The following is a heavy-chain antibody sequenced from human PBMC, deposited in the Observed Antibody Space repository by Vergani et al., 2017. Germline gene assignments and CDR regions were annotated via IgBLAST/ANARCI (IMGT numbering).Heavy chain of an antibody. D-gene: IGHD7-27*01. Sequence: QITLKESGPTLVKPTQPLTLTCTFSVSSLNTRGVSVAWIRQPPGKALDWLALIYWNDDQHYSPSLNNRVTITKDTSKNQVVLTMTNMDYVDTGTYYCVYRKTGCGSTGYFYPFYYYYYMDVWGKGTTVTVSS. V-gene: IGHV2-5*04. CDR2: IYWNDDQ. CDR3: VYRKTGCGSTGYFYPFYYYYYMDV. J-gene: IGHJ6*03. CDR1: VSSLNTRGVS.